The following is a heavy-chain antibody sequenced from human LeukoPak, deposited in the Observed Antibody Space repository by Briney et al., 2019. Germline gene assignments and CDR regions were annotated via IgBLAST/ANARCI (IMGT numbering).Heavy chain of an antibody. V-gene: IGHV1-18*01. Sequence: ASVTVSCKASGYTFTSYGISWVRQAPGQGLEWMGWISAYNGNTNYAQKLQGRVTMATDTSTSTAYMELRSLRSDDTAVYYCARDGDDYVWGSYRYPNWFDPWGQGTLVTVSS. CDR3: ARDGDDYVWGSYRYPNWFDP. CDR1: GYTFTSYG. J-gene: IGHJ5*02. CDR2: ISAYNGNT. D-gene: IGHD3-16*02.